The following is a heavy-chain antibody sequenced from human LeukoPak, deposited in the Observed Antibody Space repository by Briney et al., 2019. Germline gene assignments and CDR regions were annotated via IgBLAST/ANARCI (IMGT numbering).Heavy chain of an antibody. D-gene: IGHD6-13*01. J-gene: IGHJ4*02. Sequence: GGSLRLSCAASGFTFSTYAMHWVRQAPGQGLDWVAFIRHDGSIKYYADSVKGRFTISRDNSKSTLYLQMNSLRAEDTAVYYCARALSSRGWYYFDYWGQGTLVTVSS. CDR3: ARALSSRGWYYFDY. CDR1: GFTFSTYA. CDR2: IRHDGSIK. V-gene: IGHV3-30*02.